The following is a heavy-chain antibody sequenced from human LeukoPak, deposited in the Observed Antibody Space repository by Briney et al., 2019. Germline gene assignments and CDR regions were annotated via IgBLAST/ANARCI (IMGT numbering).Heavy chain of an antibody. V-gene: IGHV4-59*11. Sequence: SETLSLTCTVSGGSISSHYWSWIRQPPGKGLEWIGYIYYSGSTNYNPSLKSRVTISVDTSKNQFSLKLSSVPAADTAVYYCARERNTAMVTDYFDYWGQGTLVTASS. CDR2: IYYSGST. J-gene: IGHJ4*02. D-gene: IGHD5-18*01. CDR1: GGSISSHY. CDR3: ARERNTAMVTDYFDY.